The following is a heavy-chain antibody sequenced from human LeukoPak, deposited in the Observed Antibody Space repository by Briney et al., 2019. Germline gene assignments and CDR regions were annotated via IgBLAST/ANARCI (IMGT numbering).Heavy chain of an antibody. J-gene: IGHJ4*02. CDR2: IIPIFGTA. Sequence: GSSVKVSCKASGGTFSSYAISWVRQAPGQGLEWMGGIIPIFGTAYYAQKFQGRVTITADESTSTAYMELSSLRSEDTTVYYCARGYSGYNSLDYWGQGTLVTVS. V-gene: IGHV1-69*01. D-gene: IGHD5-12*01. CDR3: ARGYSGYNSLDY. CDR1: GGTFSSYA.